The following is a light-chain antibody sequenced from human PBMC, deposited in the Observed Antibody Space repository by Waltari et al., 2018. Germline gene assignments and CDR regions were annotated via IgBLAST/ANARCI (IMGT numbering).Light chain of an antibody. V-gene: IGKV3-20*01. CDR3: QQYDGVVLT. CDR2: GAS. Sequence: EIVLTQSPGTLSLSPGERATLSCRASQSVSYNFLNWYQQKPGQAPRLLIHGASSRATGIPERFSGSGSGTDFTLTISRLEPEDFAVYYCQQYDGVVLTFGGGTKVEI. CDR1: QSVSYNF. J-gene: IGKJ4*01.